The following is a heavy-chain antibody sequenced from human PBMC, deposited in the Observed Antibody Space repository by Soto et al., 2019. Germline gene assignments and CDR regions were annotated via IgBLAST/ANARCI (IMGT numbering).Heavy chain of an antibody. D-gene: IGHD4-17*01. CDR3: AKGHGDYKSPEYYFDY. V-gene: IGHV3-23*01. CDR2: ISGSGGST. Sequence: GESLKISCAASGFTFSSYAMSWVRQAPGKGLEWVSAISGSGGSTYYADSVKGRFTISRDNSKNTLYLQMNSLRAEDTAVYYCAKGHGDYKSPEYYFDYWGQGTLVTVSS. CDR1: GFTFSSYA. J-gene: IGHJ4*02.